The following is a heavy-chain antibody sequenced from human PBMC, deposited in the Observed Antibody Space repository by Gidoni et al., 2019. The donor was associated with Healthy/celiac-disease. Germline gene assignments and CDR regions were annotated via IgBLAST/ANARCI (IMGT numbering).Heavy chain of an antibody. CDR1: GYSFTSYW. V-gene: IGHV5-10-1*03. CDR3: ARLRGCSSTSCYPGNWFDP. D-gene: IGHD2-2*01. CDR2: IDPSDSYT. J-gene: IGHJ5*02. Sequence: EVQLVQSGAEVKKPGESLRISCKGSGYSFTSYWISWVRQMPGKGLEWMGRIDPSDSYTNYSPSFQGHVTISADKSISTAYLQWSSLKASDTAMYYCARLRGCSSTSCYPGNWFDPWGQGTLVTVSS.